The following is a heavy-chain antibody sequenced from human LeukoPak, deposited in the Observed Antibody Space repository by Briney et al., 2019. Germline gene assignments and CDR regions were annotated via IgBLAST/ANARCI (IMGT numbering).Heavy chain of an antibody. D-gene: IGHD7-27*01. CDR3: VRTPPNWGFDY. CDR1: GYTFTSHD. CDR2: MSPNSGDT. V-gene: IGHV1-8*01. J-gene: IGHJ4*02. Sequence: ASVKVSCKASGYTFTSHDINWVRQATGQGLERMGWMSPNSGDTGYAQKFQGRVTMTSDSSISTAYMELSNLRSEDTAIYYCVRTPPNWGFDYWGQGTLVTVSS.